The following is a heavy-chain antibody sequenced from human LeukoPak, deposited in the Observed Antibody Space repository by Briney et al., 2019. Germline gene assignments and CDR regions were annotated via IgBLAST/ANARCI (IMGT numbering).Heavy chain of an antibody. J-gene: IGHJ4*02. CDR3: ARAGELWPTWDY. V-gene: IGHV1-2*02. Sequence: ASVEVSCKASGYTFTGYYMHWVRQAPGQGLEWMGWINPNSGGTNYAQKFQGRVTMTRDTSISTAYMELSRLRSDDTAVYYCARAGELWPTWDYWGQGTLVTVSS. CDR2: INPNSGGT. CDR1: GYTFTGYY. D-gene: IGHD3-16*01.